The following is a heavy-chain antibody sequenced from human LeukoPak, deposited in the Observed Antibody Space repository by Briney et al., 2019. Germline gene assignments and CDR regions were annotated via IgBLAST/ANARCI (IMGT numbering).Heavy chain of an antibody. Sequence: PGGSLRLSCTVSGFRFSSYWMSWVRQAPGKGLEWVANINQGGSDKHYVDSVKGRFTISRDNAKNTLYLQMNSLRAEDTAVYYWATLPDRYYDFWSGYFDYWGQGTLVTVSS. J-gene: IGHJ4*02. CDR1: GFRFSSYW. CDR3: ATLPDRYYDFWSGYFDY. V-gene: IGHV3-7*01. CDR2: INQGGSDK. D-gene: IGHD3-3*01.